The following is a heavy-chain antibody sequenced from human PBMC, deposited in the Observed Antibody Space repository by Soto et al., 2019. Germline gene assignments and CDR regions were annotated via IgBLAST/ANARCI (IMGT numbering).Heavy chain of an antibody. CDR1: GFTFSSYA. J-gene: IGHJ6*02. D-gene: IGHD4-4*01. CDR2: ISGSGGST. V-gene: IGHV3-23*01. Sequence: GGSLRLSCAASGFTFSSYAMSWVRQAPGKGLEWVSAISGSGGSTYYADSVKGRFTISRDNSKNTLYLQMNSLRAEDTAVYYCAKVHFHKMTTVYYYGMDVWGQGTTVTVSS. CDR3: AKVHFHKMTTVYYYGMDV.